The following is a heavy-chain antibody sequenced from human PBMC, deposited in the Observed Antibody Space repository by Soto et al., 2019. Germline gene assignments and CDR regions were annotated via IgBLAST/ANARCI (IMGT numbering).Heavy chain of an antibody. J-gene: IGHJ4*02. V-gene: IGHV3-30-3*01. CDR2: ISYDGSNK. D-gene: IGHD6-13*01. CDR1: GFTFSSYA. Sequence: HPGGSLRLSCAASGFTFSSYAMHWVRQAPGKGLEWVAVISYDGSNKYYADSVKGRFTISRDNSKNTLYLQMNSLRAEDTAVYYCALSLAAAAYYFDYWGQGTLVTVSS. CDR3: ALSLAAAAYYFDY.